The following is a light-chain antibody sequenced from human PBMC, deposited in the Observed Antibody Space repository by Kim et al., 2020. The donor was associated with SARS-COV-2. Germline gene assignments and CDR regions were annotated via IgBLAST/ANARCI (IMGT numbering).Light chain of an antibody. CDR3: QSYDSSNPWV. V-gene: IGLV6-57*01. CDR1: SGSIASNY. Sequence: NSMLTQPHSVSESPGKTVTISCTRSSGSIASNYVQWYQQRPGSSPTTVIYEDNQRPSGVPDRFSGSIDSSSNSASLTISGLKTEDEADYYCQSYDSSNPWVFGGGTRLTVL. CDR2: EDN. J-gene: IGLJ3*02.